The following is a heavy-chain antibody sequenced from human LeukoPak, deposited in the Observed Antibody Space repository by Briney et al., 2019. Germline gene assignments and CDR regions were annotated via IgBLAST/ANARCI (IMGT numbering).Heavy chain of an antibody. J-gene: IGHJ4*02. CDR3: AKTYGTSRPFYDY. Sequence: GGSLRLSCAASGFIFSNYAMTWVRQAPGKGLQWVSAISGDAIYTYYLDSVKGRFTTSRDNSKNTLFLQMNSLRAADTAVYYCAKTYGTSRPFYDYWGQGIVVTVSS. CDR2: ISGDAIYT. D-gene: IGHD4-17*01. V-gene: IGHV3-23*01. CDR1: GFIFSNYA.